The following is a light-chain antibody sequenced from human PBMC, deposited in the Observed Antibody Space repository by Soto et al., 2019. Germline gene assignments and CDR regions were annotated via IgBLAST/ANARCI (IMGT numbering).Light chain of an antibody. CDR2: GAS. Sequence: EIELTQSPGTLSLSPGERTTLSCRASQSVSSNYLACYQQKTSLAPRLLLYGASSRATGIPDRFSGSGSGTEFTLIISRLEPEDFVVYYCQQYGSSPPYTFGQGTKLEIK. J-gene: IGKJ2*01. V-gene: IGKV3-20*01. CDR1: QSVSSNY. CDR3: QQYGSSPPYT.